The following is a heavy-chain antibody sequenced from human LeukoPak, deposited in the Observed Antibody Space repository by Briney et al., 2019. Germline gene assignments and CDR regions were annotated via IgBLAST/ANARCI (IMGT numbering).Heavy chain of an antibody. J-gene: IGHJ5*02. D-gene: IGHD6-19*01. CDR3: AASSGWLP. Sequence: SVKVSCKASGGTFSSYAISWVRQAPGQGLEWMGRIIPILGIANYAQKFQGRVTITRDTSASTAYMELSSLRSEDTAVYYCAASSGWLPWGQGTLVTVSS. CDR2: IIPILGIA. CDR1: GGTFSSYA. V-gene: IGHV1-69*04.